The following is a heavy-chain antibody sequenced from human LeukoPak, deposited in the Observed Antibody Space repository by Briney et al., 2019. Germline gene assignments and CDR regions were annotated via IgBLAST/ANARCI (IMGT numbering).Heavy chain of an antibody. CDR1: GFTFSSYG. V-gene: IGHV3-30*18. D-gene: IGHD3-10*01. J-gene: IGHJ6*02. CDR3: AKDLRYHYGSGSYYPSPMDV. CDR2: ISYDGSNK. Sequence: GGSLRLSCAASGFTFSSYGMHWVRQAPGKGLEWVAVISYDGSNKYYEDSVKGRFTISRDNSKNTLYLQMNSLRAEDTAVYYCAKDLRYHYGSGSYYPSPMDVWGQGTTVTVSS.